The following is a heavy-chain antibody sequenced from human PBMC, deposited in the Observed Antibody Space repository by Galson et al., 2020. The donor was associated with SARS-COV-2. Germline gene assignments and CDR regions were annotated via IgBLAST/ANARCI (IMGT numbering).Heavy chain of an antibody. D-gene: IGHD7-27*01. J-gene: IGHJ5*02. Sequence: QAGGSLRLSCAASGFIFSKYSMNWVRQAPGKGLEWVSYIISDSSIIYYADSVKGRFTISRDNAKNSLYLQMDSLRAEDTAVYYCARDDFNWGFYNWFDPWGQGTLVTVSS. V-gene: IGHV3-48*04. CDR1: GFIFSKYS. CDR3: ARDDFNWGFYNWFDP. CDR2: IISDSSII.